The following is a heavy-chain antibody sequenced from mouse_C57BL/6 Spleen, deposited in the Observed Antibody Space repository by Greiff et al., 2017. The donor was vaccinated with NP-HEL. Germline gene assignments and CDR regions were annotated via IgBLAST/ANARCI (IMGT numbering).Heavy chain of an antibody. CDR3: ERYHYYGSSSDYFDY. D-gene: IGHD1-1*01. Sequence: EVKLVESGGGLVQPGGSLSLSCAASGFTFTDYYMSWVRQPPGKALEWLGFIRNKANGYATEYSASVKGRFTISRDNSQSILYLQMHALRAQDSATYYCERYHYYGSSSDYFDYWGQGTTLTVSS. CDR2: IRNKANGYAT. V-gene: IGHV7-3*01. CDR1: GFTFTDYY. J-gene: IGHJ2*01.